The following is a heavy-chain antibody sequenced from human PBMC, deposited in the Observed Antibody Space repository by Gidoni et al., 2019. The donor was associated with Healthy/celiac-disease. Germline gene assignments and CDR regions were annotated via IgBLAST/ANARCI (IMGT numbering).Heavy chain of an antibody. CDR1: GFPSGDSA. Sequence: EVQLVESGGGLLQPGRSLSLSCTASGFPSGDSAMSWFRHAPGKGLEWGGCIRSKAYGGTTEYAESVKCRFTISRDDSKSIAYLQMNSLKTEDTAVYYCTRDLSVPAVPRGYSSHWGQGTLVTVSS. CDR2: IRSKAYGGTT. D-gene: IGHD5-18*01. V-gene: IGHV3-49*03. CDR3: TRDLSVPAVPRGYSSH. J-gene: IGHJ4*02.